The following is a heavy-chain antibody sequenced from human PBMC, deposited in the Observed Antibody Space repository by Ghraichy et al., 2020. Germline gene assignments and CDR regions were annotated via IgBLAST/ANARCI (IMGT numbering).Heavy chain of an antibody. CDR1: GGSFGGFH. D-gene: IGHD5-18*01. CDR2: INRSGST. V-gene: IGHV4-34*01. Sequence: SQTLSLTCGVYGGSFGGFHWSWIRQTPGKGLEWIGEINRSGSTTYSPSLKSRVTLSLNTSQNQFYLELRSVTAADTALYYCARGPRCWMVTSFSCFGFDVWGQGSTVTVSS. J-gene: IGHJ6*02. CDR3: ARGPRCWMVTSFSCFGFDV.